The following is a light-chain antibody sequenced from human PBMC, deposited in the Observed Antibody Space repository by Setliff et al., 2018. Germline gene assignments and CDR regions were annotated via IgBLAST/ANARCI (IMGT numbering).Light chain of an antibody. CDR2: YDS. CDR1: NIGGKS. J-gene: IGLJ1*01. Sequence: SYALTQPPSVPVAPGKTARITCGGNNIGGKSVNWYQQKLGQAPVLVIYYDSDRPSGIPERFFGSNSGNTATLTISRVEAGDEADYYCQVWDSGSEHYVFGTGTKVTVL. CDR3: QVWDSGSEHYV. V-gene: IGLV3-21*04.